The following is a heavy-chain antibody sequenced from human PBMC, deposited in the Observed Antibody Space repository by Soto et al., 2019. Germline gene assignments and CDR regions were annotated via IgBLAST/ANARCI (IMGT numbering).Heavy chain of an antibody. CDR2: AIDGDRV. V-gene: IGHV3-23*01. Sequence: EVQLLESGGGLVQPGGSLRLSCAASGFTFSNYAMRWVRQAPGKGLEWVASAIDGDRVYYADSVKGRFTIXRDDSKNXXXXXXXXXXXXDTALYYCARELSRADYSNSHWGQGTLVTVSS. D-gene: IGHD4-4*01. CDR3: ARELSRADYSNSH. CDR1: GFTFSNYA. J-gene: IGHJ4*02.